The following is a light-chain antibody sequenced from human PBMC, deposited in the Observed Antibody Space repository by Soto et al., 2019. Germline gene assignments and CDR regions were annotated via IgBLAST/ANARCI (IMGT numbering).Light chain of an antibody. CDR1: SGSVSPSHY. V-gene: IGLV8-61*01. CDR2: STN. J-gene: IGLJ3*02. CDR3: VLYMGSGIWV. Sequence: QTVVTQETSFSVSPGGTVTLTCDLSSGSVSPSHYPSWYQQTPGQAPRTLIYSTNTRSSGVPDRFSGSILGNKAALTITGAQADDESDYYCVLYMGSGIWVFGGGTKLTVL.